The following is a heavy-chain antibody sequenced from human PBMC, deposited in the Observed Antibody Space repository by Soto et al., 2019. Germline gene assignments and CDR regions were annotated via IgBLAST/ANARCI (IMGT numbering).Heavy chain of an antibody. J-gene: IGHJ4*02. CDR3: ARQIYESSGYYYAY. Sequence: QMQLQESGPGLVKPSETLSLTCTVSGGSISSSSYYWGWIRQPPGQGLEWLGTIYSLGNTDYNPSLKSRVTISVDKSKSQLFLKLSSVTAPDTAVYYCARQIYESSGYYYAYWGQGPLVTVSS. D-gene: IGHD3-22*01. CDR1: GGSISSSSYY. V-gene: IGHV4-39*01. CDR2: IYSLGNT.